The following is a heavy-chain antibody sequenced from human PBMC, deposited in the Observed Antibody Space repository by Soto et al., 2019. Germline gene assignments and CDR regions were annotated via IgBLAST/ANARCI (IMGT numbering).Heavy chain of an antibody. V-gene: IGHV1-2*02. CDR1: GYIFTGYY. J-gene: IGHJ4*02. Sequence: SVKVSCKASGYIFTGYYMHWVRQAPGQGLEWMGWINPNSGGTNYAQKCQDRVTLTRDTSLTTAYMELNSLRSDDTAVYYCALLPSSSSASCPNCNYAVGDWGQGTLVIVSS. CDR2: INPNSGGT. D-gene: IGHD1-7*01. CDR3: ALLPSSSSASCPNCNYAVGD.